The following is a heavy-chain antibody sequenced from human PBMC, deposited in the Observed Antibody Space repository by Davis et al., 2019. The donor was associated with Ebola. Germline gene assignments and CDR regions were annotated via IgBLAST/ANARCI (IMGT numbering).Heavy chain of an antibody. Sequence: MPSETLSLTCTVSGGSISSYYWSWIRQPPGKGLEWNGEINHSGSTNYNPSLKSRVTISVDTSKNQSSLKLSSVTAADTAVYYCARGRTVDTAMVTGFYYGMDVWGQGTTVTVSS. V-gene: IGHV4-34*01. CDR2: INHSGST. D-gene: IGHD5-18*01. CDR3: ARGRTVDTAMVTGFYYGMDV. CDR1: GGSISSYY. J-gene: IGHJ6*02.